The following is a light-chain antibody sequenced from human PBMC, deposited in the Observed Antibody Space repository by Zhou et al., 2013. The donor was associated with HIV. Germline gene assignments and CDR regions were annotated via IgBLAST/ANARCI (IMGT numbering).Light chain of an antibody. J-gene: IGKJ3*01. CDR1: QGIATF. Sequence: DIQMTQSPSSLSASVGDRVIITCRASQGIATFLNWYQHKPGKAPKLLIYAASTLQSGVPSRFSGSGSGTDFTLTISSLQPEDFATYYCQQSYGTLLTFGPGTKVDIK. V-gene: IGKV1-39*01. CDR3: QQSYGTLLT. CDR2: AAS.